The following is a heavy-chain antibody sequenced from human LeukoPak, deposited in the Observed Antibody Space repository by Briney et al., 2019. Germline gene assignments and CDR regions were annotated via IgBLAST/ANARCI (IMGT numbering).Heavy chain of an antibody. CDR1: GYTFSNYG. D-gene: IGHD4-17*01. CDR3: ARDRWPVTRIQYYYSMDV. CDR2: IIPIFGTA. Sequence: ASVKVSCKASGYTFSNYGISWVRQAPGQGLEWMGGIIPIFGTANYAQKFQGRVTITADKSTSTAYMELSSLRSEDTAVYYCARDRWPVTRIQYYYSMDVWGKGTTVTVSS. V-gene: IGHV1-69*06. J-gene: IGHJ6*03.